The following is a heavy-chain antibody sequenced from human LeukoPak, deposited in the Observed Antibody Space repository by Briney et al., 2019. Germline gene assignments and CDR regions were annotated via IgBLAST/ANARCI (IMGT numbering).Heavy chain of an antibody. V-gene: IGHV4-34*01. J-gene: IGHJ6*03. CDR3: ARVGLRFYYMDV. CDR2: INHSGST. CDR1: GGSFSGYY. Sequence: PSETLSLTCAVYGGSFSGYYWSWIRQPPGKGLEWIGEINHSGSTNYNPSLKSRVTISVDTSKNQFSLKLSSVTAADTAVYYCARVGLRFYYMDVWGKGTTVTVSS.